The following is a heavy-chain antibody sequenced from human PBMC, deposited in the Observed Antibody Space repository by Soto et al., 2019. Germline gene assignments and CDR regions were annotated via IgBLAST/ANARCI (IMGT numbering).Heavy chain of an antibody. V-gene: IGHV3-30-3*01. Sequence: QVQLVESGGGVVQPGRSLRLSCAASGFTFSSYVMYWVRQAPGKGLVWVAVISYDGNNKYYADSVKGRFTISRDNSKNTLYLQMNRLRAEDTAVYYCARGGCDGGSCYTLVGLRYGMDVWGQGTTVTVSS. CDR1: GFTFSSYV. CDR2: ISYDGNNK. D-gene: IGHD2-15*01. CDR3: ARGGCDGGSCYTLVGLRYGMDV. J-gene: IGHJ6*02.